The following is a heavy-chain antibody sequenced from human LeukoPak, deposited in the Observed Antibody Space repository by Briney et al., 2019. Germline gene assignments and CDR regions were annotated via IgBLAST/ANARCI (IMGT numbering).Heavy chain of an antibody. D-gene: IGHD6-19*01. V-gene: IGHV5-51*01. CDR2: IYPGDSDT. J-gene: IGHJ5*02. Sequence: GESLKISCKGSGYSFTSYWIGWVRQMPGKGLEWMGIIYPGDSDTRCSPSFQGQVTISADKSNSTAYLPWSSLKASDTAMYYCARRSSGWYQIDGPWGQGTLVTVSS. CDR3: ARRSSGWYQIDGP. CDR1: GYSFTSYW.